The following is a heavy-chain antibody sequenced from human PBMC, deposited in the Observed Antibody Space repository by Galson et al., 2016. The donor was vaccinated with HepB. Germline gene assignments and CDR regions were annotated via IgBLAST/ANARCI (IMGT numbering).Heavy chain of an antibody. V-gene: IGHV3-23*01. Sequence: SLRLSCAASGFTFSSYAMSWVRQAPGKGLEWVSAISGSGGSTHYAASVKGRFTIPRDNSKNTLYLQMNSLRDEDTAVYYCARDGFCSAGSCYIVSYYNGMDVWGHGTTVTVSS. CDR3: ARDGFCSAGSCYIVSYYNGMDV. CDR2: ISGSGGST. D-gene: IGHD2-15*01. J-gene: IGHJ6*02. CDR1: GFTFSSYA.